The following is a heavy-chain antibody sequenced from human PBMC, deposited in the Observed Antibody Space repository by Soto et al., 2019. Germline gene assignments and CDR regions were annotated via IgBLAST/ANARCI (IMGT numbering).Heavy chain of an antibody. CDR1: GGSISSAAYY. CDR3: AREYTYGSNFFDC. V-gene: IGHV4-31*03. Sequence: QVQLQESGPGLVKPSQTLSLTCTVSGGSISSAAYYWSWIRQHPGKGLEWIGYISHSGSTYYTPSLKSRVIISVDTSKNQFSVNLTSVPAAYTAVYYCAREYTYGSNFFDCWGQGALVTVSS. J-gene: IGHJ4*02. D-gene: IGHD5-18*01. CDR2: ISHSGST.